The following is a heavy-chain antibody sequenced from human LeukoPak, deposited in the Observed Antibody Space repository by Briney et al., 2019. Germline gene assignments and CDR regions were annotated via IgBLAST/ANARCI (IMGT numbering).Heavy chain of an antibody. V-gene: IGHV4-4*07. CDR2: IYTSVTT. CDR1: GGSISSYY. D-gene: IGHD6-25*01. Sequence: SQTLSLTCTVAGGSISSYYCTWIRHPAGKGLEWIGRIYTSVTTNFNPSLKSRVTMSVATSKTQVSLKLTSVTAADTAVYYCARDQGRRGVPVSSISAGIFNWFDPWGQGTLVTVSS. CDR3: ARDQGRRGVPVSSISAGIFNWFDP. J-gene: IGHJ5*02.